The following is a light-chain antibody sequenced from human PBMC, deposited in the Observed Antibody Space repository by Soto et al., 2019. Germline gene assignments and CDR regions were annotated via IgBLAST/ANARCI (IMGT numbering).Light chain of an antibody. CDR1: QSVRSNY. V-gene: IGKV3D-20*02. Sequence: EIVLTQSPGTLSLSPGERGTLSCRASQSVRSNYLAWFQQKPGQAPRLLIYGASTRATGIPDRFSGSGSGTDFTLTISRLEPEDFAVYYCQQRSNWITFGQGTRLEI. CDR2: GAS. J-gene: IGKJ5*01. CDR3: QQRSNWIT.